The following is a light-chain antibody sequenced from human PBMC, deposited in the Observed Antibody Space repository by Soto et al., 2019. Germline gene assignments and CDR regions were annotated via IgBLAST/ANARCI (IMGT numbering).Light chain of an antibody. V-gene: IGKV1-5*01. CDR2: DGS. CDR1: QSISSW. Sequence: IQLTQSPSSLSASVGDRVTITCRASQSISSWLAWYQQKPGKAPKLLIYDGSTLEIGVPSRFSGSGSGTEFTLHISSLQPDDFATYYCQQYNSYSRTFGQGTKVDIK. CDR3: QQYNSYSRT. J-gene: IGKJ1*01.